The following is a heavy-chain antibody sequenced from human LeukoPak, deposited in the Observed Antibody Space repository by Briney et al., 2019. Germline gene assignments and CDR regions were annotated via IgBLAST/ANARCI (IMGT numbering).Heavy chain of an antibody. CDR2: ISSSSTNT. V-gene: IGHV3-23*01. CDR3: AKPSSGYGSFDS. Sequence: GGSLRLSCPASGLTFRSYAMSWVRQAPGKRLEWVLAISSSSTNTYYADSVKGRFTISRDNSKNTLYLQMNSLKAEDTAVYYCAKPSSGYGSFDSWGQGTLVTVSS. J-gene: IGHJ4*02. D-gene: IGHD6-19*01. CDR1: GLTFRSYA.